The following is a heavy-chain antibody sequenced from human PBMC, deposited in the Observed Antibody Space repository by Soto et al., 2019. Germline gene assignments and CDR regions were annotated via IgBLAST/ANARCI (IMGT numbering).Heavy chain of an antibody. CDR1: GDTFNDYY. Sequence: QVQLVQSGAEVKKPGASVTVSCRSSGDTFNDYYIHWVRQAPGQGLEWMGWINPNSGVTKYAQKFQGWVSMISDTSIRTVYMQLSRLRSDDTAVYYCARESGGATATLDYYYFYMDVWGTGTTVTVSS. J-gene: IGHJ6*03. CDR2: INPNSGVT. CDR3: ARESGGATATLDYYYFYMDV. D-gene: IGHD5-12*01. V-gene: IGHV1-2*04.